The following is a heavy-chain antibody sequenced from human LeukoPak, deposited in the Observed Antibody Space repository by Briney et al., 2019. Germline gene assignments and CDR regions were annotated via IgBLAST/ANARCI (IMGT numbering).Heavy chain of an antibody. D-gene: IGHD3-16*01. J-gene: IGHJ6*03. Sequence: ASVKVSCKASGYTFTSYGISWVRQAPGQGLEWMGWISAYNGNTNYAQKLQGRVTMTTDTSTSTAYMELRSLRSDDTAVYYCARVKIAGDPPKYYYYYYYMDVWGKGTTVTVSS. CDR2: ISAYNGNT. CDR3: ARVKIAGDPPKYYYYYYYMDV. CDR1: GYTFTSYG. V-gene: IGHV1-18*01.